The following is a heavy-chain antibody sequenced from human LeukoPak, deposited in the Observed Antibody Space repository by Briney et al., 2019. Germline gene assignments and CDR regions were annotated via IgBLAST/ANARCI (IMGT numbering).Heavy chain of an antibody. CDR1: GFTFSSYG. Sequence: TGGSLRLSCAASGFTFSSYGMHWVRQAPGKGLEWVAVTSYDGSNEYYADSVKGRFTISRDSSKNTLYLQMNSLRAEDTAVYYCARERFISSLGPADYWGQGTLVTVSS. D-gene: IGHD3-10*01. CDR3: ARERFISSLGPADY. CDR2: TSYDGSNE. V-gene: IGHV3-30*03. J-gene: IGHJ4*02.